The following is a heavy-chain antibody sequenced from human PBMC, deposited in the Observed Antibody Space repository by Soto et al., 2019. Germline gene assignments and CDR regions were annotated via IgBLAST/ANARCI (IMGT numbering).Heavy chain of an antibody. CDR1: GFTFSSYS. CDR2: ISSSSSTI. Sequence: GGSLRLSCAASGFTFSSYSMNWVRQAPGKGLEWVSYISSSSSTIYYADSVKGRFTISRDNAKNSLYLQMNSLRDEDTAVYYCARDGFTGWKTRNNHPAFHYWGPGTMLTVSS. J-gene: IGHJ4*02. CDR3: ARDGFTGWKTRNNHPAFHY. V-gene: IGHV3-48*02. D-gene: IGHD1-1*01.